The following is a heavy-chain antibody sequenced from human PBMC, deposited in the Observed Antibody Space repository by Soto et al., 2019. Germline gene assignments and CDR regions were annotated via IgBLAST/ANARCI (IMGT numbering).Heavy chain of an antibody. J-gene: IGHJ3*01. D-gene: IGHD2-21*02. Sequence: EVQLVESEGGLVQRGGSLRLSCAASGFTFNYYWMHWVRQAPGQGLVWVSHIHSDGSTTTYADSVKGRFTISRYNAKNTLYQQLNSLRAEDTAVYYCVRGDKGGFDLWGQGTTVTVSS. CDR2: IHSDGSTT. CDR1: GFTFNYYW. V-gene: IGHV3-74*01. CDR3: VRGDKGGFDL.